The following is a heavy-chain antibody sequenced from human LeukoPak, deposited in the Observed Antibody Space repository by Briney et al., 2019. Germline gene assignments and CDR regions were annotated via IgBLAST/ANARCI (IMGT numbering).Heavy chain of an antibody. Sequence: GGSLRLSCAASGLTFSSYWMNWVRQAPGKGLEWVANIKQDGSEKYYVDSVKGRFTISRDSANSSMYLQMNSLRIEDTAVYYCARARWRFAMIGPHDAFDMWGQGTMVTVSS. CDR1: GLTFSSYW. CDR3: ARARWRFAMIGPHDAFDM. J-gene: IGHJ3*02. CDR2: IKQDGSEK. V-gene: IGHV3-7*03. D-gene: IGHD3-22*01.